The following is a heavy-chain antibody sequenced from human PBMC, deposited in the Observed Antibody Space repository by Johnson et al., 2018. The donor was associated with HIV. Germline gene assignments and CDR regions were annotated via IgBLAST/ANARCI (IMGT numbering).Heavy chain of an antibody. D-gene: IGHD1-20*01. V-gene: IGHV3-30*04. CDR1: GFTFSSYA. CDR2: LSYDGSNK. Sequence: ASGFTFSSYALHWVRQAPGKGLEWVAVLSYDGSNKYYADSVKGRFTISRDNSKNTLYLQMNSLRAEDTAVYYCARETYNWAGGDAFDIWGQGTMVTVSS. J-gene: IGHJ3*02. CDR3: ARETYNWAGGDAFDI.